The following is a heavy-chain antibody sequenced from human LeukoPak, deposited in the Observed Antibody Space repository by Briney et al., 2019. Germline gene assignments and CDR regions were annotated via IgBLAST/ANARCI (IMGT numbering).Heavy chain of an antibody. CDR2: IDPTDSYT. CDR3: ARHQDYDILAGYYPLDY. D-gene: IGHD3-9*01. CDR1: GYSFTNKW. Sequence: GESLRISCKGSGYSFTNKWISWVRQMPGKGLEWIGRIDPTDSYTDYSPSFQGHVTISADKSISTAYLQWSSLKASDTAMYYCARHQDYDILAGYYPLDYWGQGTLVTVSS. V-gene: IGHV5-10-1*01. J-gene: IGHJ4*02.